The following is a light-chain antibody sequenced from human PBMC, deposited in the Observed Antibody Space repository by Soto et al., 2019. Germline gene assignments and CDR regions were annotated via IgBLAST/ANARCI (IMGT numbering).Light chain of an antibody. CDR1: QNVRTF. Sequence: EVVLTQSPATLSLSPGERATLSCRASQNVRTFLDWYQQKPGQAPRLLIYGASNRATGIPARFSGSGSGTAFTLTISSLEPEDFAVYYCQQQSHWPPWTFGQGTRVEIQ. CDR2: GAS. CDR3: QQQSHWPPWT. J-gene: IGKJ1*01. V-gene: IGKV3-11*01.